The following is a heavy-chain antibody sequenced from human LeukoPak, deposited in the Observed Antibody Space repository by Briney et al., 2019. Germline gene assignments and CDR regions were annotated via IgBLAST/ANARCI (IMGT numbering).Heavy chain of an antibody. D-gene: IGHD6-19*01. CDR3: AKDNRAVAGAFDI. CDR2: ISWNSGSI. J-gene: IGHJ3*02. V-gene: IGHV3-9*01. CDR1: GFTFHDYA. Sequence: GGSLRLSCAASGFTFHDYAMHWVRQAPGKGLEWVSGISWNSGSIGYADSVKGRFTISRDNAKNSLYLQMNSLRAEDTALYYCAKDNRAVAGAFDIWGQGTMVTVSS.